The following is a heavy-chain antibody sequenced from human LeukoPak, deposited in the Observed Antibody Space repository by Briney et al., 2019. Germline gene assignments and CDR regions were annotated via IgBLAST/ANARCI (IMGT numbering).Heavy chain of an antibody. CDR1: GGSISSGGYY. Sequence: SQTLSLTRTVSGGSISSGGYYWSWIRQHPGKGLECIGYIYYSGSTYYNPSLKSRVTISVATSKNQFSLKLSSVTAADTAVYYCASLGGDCSSTSCYAYFDYWGQGTLVTVSS. CDR2: IYYSGST. V-gene: IGHV4-31*03. CDR3: ASLGGDCSSTSCYAYFDY. J-gene: IGHJ4*02. D-gene: IGHD2-2*01.